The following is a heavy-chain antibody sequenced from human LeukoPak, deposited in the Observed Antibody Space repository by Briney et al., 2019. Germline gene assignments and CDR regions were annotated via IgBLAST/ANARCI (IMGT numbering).Heavy chain of an antibody. J-gene: IGHJ4*02. CDR1: GFTFSSYS. CDR2: ISSSSSYI. CDR3: ARDRPGSDFDY. V-gene: IGHV3-21*01. D-gene: IGHD6-6*01. Sequence: GSLRLSCAASGFTFSSYSMNWVRPAPGKGLEWVSSISSSSSYIYYADSVKGRFTISRDNAKNSLYLQMNSLRAEDTAVYYCARDRPGSDFDYWGQGTLVTVSS.